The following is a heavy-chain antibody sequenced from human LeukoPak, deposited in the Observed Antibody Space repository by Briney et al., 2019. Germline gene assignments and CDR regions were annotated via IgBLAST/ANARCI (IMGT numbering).Heavy chain of an antibody. J-gene: IGHJ4*02. CDR2: INWNGGRT. CDR1: GYTFDDYG. CDR3: ARDQGGTGSWYEGEGY. D-gene: IGHD6-13*01. Sequence: GGSLRLSCAAPGYTFDDYGMCWGCHAPGKGLGWVSGINWNGGRTGYVNSLKGRFTISRDNAKNSLYLQMNSLRAEDKAVYYCARDQGGTGSWYEGEGYWGQGTLVTVSS. V-gene: IGHV3-20*04.